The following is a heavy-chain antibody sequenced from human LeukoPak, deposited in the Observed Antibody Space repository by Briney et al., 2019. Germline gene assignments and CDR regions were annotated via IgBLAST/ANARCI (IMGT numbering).Heavy chain of an antibody. D-gene: IGHD4-11*01. CDR1: GFSLNTSGVG. CDR2: IYWDDDK. J-gene: IGHJ4*01. V-gene: IGHV2-5*02. Sequence: SGPTLVKPTQTLTLTCTVSGFSLNTSGVGVGWIRQPPGKALEWLALIYWDDDKRYSPSLKSRVTVNKDTSKNQVVLTVTNMDPVDTATYYCAHRRQYSNYCFDYWGQGTLVTVSS. CDR3: AHRRQYSNYCFDY.